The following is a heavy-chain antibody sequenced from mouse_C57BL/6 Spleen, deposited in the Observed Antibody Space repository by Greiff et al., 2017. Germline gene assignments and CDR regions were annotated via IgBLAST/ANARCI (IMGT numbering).Heavy chain of an antibody. CDR3: ARHGEDWFAY. J-gene: IGHJ3*01. CDR2: ISSGGSYT. Sequence: EVQRVESGGDLVKPGGSLKLSCAASGFTFSSYGMSWVRQTPDKRLEWVATISSGGSYTYYPDSVKGRFTISRDNAKNTLYLQMSSLKSEDTAMYYCARHGEDWFAYWGQGTLVTVSA. V-gene: IGHV5-6*01. CDR1: GFTFSSYG.